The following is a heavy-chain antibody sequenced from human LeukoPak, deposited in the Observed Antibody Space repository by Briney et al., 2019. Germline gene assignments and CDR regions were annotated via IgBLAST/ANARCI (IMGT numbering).Heavy chain of an antibody. CDR2: ISGSGGST. J-gene: IGHJ4*02. Sequence: PGGSLRLSCAASGFTFSSYSMNWVRQAPGKGLEWVSAISGSGGSTYYADSVKGRFTISRDNSKNTLYLQMNSLRAEDTAVYCCAKASVLLWFGESFDYWGQGTLVTVSS. CDR1: GFTFSSYS. D-gene: IGHD3-10*01. V-gene: IGHV3-23*01. CDR3: AKASVLLWFGESFDY.